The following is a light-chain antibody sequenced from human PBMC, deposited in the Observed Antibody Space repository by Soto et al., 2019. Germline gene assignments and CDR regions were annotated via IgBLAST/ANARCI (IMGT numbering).Light chain of an antibody. CDR1: QSVSRK. CDR2: GAS. V-gene: IGKV3-15*01. J-gene: IGKJ4*01. Sequence: ETVMTQSPATLSLSPGERATISYRASQSVSRKLVWYQQKPGQAPRFLIYGASTRATGIPARFRGSGSGTEFTLTIDSLQSEDFAVYYCQQYDDWPPAFGGGTKVEIK. CDR3: QQYDDWPPA.